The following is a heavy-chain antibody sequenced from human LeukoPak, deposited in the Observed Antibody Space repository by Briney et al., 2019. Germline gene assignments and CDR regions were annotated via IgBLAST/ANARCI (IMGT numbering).Heavy chain of an antibody. J-gene: IGHJ4*01. V-gene: IGHV1-2*02. D-gene: IGHD1-26*01. CDR2: INPNSGGA. CDR1: GYTFTDYY. CDR3: ARYSGSYRYCDY. Sequence: ASVKVSCKASGYTFTDYYMHWVRQAPGQGLEWMGWINPNSGGADYAQKFQGRVTMTRDTSISTAYMELSRLTSDDTAVYYCARYSGSYRYCDYWGHGTLVTVSS.